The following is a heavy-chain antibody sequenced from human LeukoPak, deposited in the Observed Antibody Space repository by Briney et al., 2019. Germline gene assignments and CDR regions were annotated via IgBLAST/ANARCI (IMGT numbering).Heavy chain of an antibody. CDR3: AKVGSSGWYVGY. V-gene: IGHV3-74*01. CDR1: GFIFSSYW. D-gene: IGHD6-19*01. CDR2: INPDGSST. J-gene: IGHJ4*02. Sequence: PGGSLRLSCAASGFIFSSYWIHWVRQAPGKGLVWVSRINPDGSSTTYADSVRGRFTISRDNAKNRLYLQMNSLRAEDTAVYYCAKVGSSGWYVGYWGQGTLVTVSS.